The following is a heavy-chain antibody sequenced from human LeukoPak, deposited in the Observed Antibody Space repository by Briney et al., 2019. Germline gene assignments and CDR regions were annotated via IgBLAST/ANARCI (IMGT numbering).Heavy chain of an antibody. CDR1: GYSFTNYW. D-gene: IGHD4-11*01. J-gene: IGHJ5*02. Sequence: GASLKICCECSGYSFTNYWIGGVRQMPGKGLGWMGIIYTGGSDARYSPSFQGQVTISADKSISTAYLQWNSLKASDTAMYYCARPLHDYSKYWFDPWGQGTLVTVSS. CDR3: ARPLHDYSKYWFDP. CDR2: IYTGGSDA. V-gene: IGHV5-51*01.